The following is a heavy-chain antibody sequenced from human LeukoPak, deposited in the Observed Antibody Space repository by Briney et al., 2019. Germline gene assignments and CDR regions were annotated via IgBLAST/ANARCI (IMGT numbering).Heavy chain of an antibody. CDR2: ISGSGGST. J-gene: IGHJ4*02. CDR3: ASGEGTTYYYSSGSYYRLDY. D-gene: IGHD3-10*01. CDR1: GFTFSSYA. Sequence: PGGSLRLSCAASGFTFSSYAMTWVRQAPGKGLEWVSVISGSGGSTYYADSAKGRFTISRDNSKNTLDLQMNSLRAEDTAVYYCASGEGTTYYYSSGSYYRLDYWGQGTLVTVSS. V-gene: IGHV3-23*01.